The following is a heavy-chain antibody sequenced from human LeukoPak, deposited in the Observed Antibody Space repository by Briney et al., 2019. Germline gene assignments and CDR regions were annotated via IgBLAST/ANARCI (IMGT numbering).Heavy chain of an antibody. J-gene: IGHJ4*02. CDR3: ATDRVATAAGKLPGIDVRPPYSGIDY. CDR2: IYHTSSA. D-gene: IGHD6-13*01. V-gene: IGHV4-30-2*01. Sequence: SETLSLTCTVSGGSSSSVRYYWSWIRQPPGKVLGWIGYIYHTSSAYYNPSLKSRVTISLDRSTNQFSLKLSSVTAADTAVYYRATDRVATAAGKLPGIDVRPPYSGIDYWGQGTLVTVSS. CDR1: GGSSSSVRYY.